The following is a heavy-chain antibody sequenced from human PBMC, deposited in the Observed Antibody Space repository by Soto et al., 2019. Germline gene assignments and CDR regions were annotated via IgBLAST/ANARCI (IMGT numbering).Heavy chain of an antibody. Sequence: QVQLVQSGAEVKKPGSSVKVSCKASGGTFSSYAISWVRQAPGQGLEWMGGIIPIFGTANYAQKFQGRVTITADESTSTAYMELGSLGYEDMAVYYCASFLYGEERRGSFGAPFDYGGQGSLVTVSS. V-gene: IGHV1-69*01. J-gene: IGHJ4*02. CDR1: GGTFSSYA. CDR3: ASFLYGEERRGSFGAPFDY. D-gene: IGHD1-26*01. CDR2: IIPIFGTA.